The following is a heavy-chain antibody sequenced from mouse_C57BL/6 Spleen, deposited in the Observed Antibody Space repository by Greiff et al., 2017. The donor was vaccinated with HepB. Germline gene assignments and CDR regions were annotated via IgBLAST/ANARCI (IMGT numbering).Heavy chain of an antibody. CDR1: GFTFSDYG. Sequence: EVKLMESGGGLVKPGGSLKLSCAASGFTFSDYGMHWVRQAPEKGLEWVAYISSGSSTIYYADTVKGRFTIARDNAKNTLFLQMTSLRSEDTAMYYCARGDDYFGYWGQGTTLTVSS. CDR3: ARGDDYFGY. V-gene: IGHV5-17*01. J-gene: IGHJ2*01. D-gene: IGHD3-3*01. CDR2: ISSGSSTI.